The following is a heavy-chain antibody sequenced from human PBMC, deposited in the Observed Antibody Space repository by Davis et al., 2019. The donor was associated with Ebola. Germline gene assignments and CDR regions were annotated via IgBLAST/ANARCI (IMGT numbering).Heavy chain of an antibody. V-gene: IGHV3-23*01. CDR2: ISGSGGST. CDR3: AKRIVAVLTP. D-gene: IGHD2-15*01. J-gene: IGHJ5*02. Sequence: GGSLRLSCAASGFTFSSYSMNWVRQAPGKGLEWVSAISGSGGSTYYADSVKGRFTISRDNSKNTLYLQMNSLRAEDTAVYYCAKRIVAVLTPWGQGTLVTVSS. CDR1: GFTFSSYS.